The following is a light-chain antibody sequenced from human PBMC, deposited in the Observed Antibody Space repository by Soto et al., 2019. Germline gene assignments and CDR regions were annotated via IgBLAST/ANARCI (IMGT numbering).Light chain of an antibody. CDR2: GSC. Sequence: EVVLTQSPGTLSLSPGERATLSCRASQSVSNNYFAWYQQKTGQAPRLLIFGSCDRATGIPDRFSGSGSGTDVTLTISRREPEDFAVYYCQQYGSSPPYTFGQGTKLEIK. CDR3: QQYGSSPPYT. CDR1: QSVSNNY. V-gene: IGKV3-20*01. J-gene: IGKJ2*01.